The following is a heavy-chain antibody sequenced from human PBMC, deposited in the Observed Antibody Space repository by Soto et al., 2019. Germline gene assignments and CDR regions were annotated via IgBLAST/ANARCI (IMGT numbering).Heavy chain of an antibody. V-gene: IGHV5-10-1*01. CDR2: IDPSDFYT. J-gene: IGHJ4*02. CDR3: SRHHFLGGGDDY. CDR1: GYTFTNSW. D-gene: IGHD3-16*01. Sequence: PGESLKISCKASGYTFTNSWISWVRQMPGKGLEWMGRIDPSDFYTNYGPSFQGHVTISADTSISTVFLQWDSLTASDTAMYYCSRHHFLGGGDDYWAQRTLVTVSS.